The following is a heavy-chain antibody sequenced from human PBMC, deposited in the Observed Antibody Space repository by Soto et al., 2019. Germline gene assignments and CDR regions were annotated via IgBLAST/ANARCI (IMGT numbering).Heavy chain of an antibody. V-gene: IGHV3-23*01. CDR3: AKVRRWNVVVPAATAGYMDV. CDR1: GFTFSSYA. J-gene: IGHJ6*03. D-gene: IGHD2-2*01. CDR2: ISGSGGST. Sequence: PGGSLRLSCAASGFTFSSYAMSWVSQAPGKGLEWVSAISGSGGSTYYADSVKGRFTISRDNSKNTLYLQMNSLRAEDTAVYYCAKVRRWNVVVPAATAGYMDVWGKGTTVTVSS.